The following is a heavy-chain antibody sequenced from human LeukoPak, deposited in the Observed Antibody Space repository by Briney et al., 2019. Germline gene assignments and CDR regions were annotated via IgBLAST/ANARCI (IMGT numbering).Heavy chain of an antibody. CDR2: ISTSGSIT. CDR3: TKIAGGNY. D-gene: IGHD1-26*01. CDR1: GFTFSDYA. Sequence: GGSLRLSCAASGFTFSDYAMSWVRQAPGKGLEWVSAISTSGSITYYADSVKGRFTISRDNLKNTLYVQMNSLRAEDTAVYYCTKIAGGNYWGQGTQVTVSS. J-gene: IGHJ4*02. V-gene: IGHV3-23*01.